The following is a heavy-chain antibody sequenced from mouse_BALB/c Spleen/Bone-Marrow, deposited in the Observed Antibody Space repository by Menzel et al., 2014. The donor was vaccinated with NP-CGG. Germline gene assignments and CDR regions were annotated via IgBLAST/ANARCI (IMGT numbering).Heavy chain of an antibody. J-gene: IGHJ3*01. V-gene: IGHV1-85*01. D-gene: IGHD2-4*01. Sequence: VQGVESGAELVKPGASVKLSCKASGYTFTSYDINWVRQRPEQGLEWIGWIFPGDGSTKYNEKFEGKATLTTDKSSSTAYMQLSRLTSEDSAVYFCARRAYYDYDGGAWFAYWGQGTLVTVSA. CDR3: ARRAYYDYDGGAWFAY. CDR2: IFPGDGST. CDR1: GYTFTSYD.